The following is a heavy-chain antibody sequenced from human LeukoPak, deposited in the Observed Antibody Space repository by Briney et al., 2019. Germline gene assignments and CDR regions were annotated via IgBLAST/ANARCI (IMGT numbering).Heavy chain of an antibody. CDR2: INPNSGGT. D-gene: IGHD2-21*02. J-gene: IGHJ3*02. CDR3: ARDRSNDPPGVGTSHAFDI. CDR1: GYTFTGYY. Sequence: ASVKVSCKASGYTFTGYYMHWVRQAPGQGLEWMGWINPNSGGTNYAQKFQGWVTMARDTSISTAYMELSRLRSDDTAVYYCARDRSNDPPGVGTSHAFDIWGQGTMVTVSS. V-gene: IGHV1-2*04.